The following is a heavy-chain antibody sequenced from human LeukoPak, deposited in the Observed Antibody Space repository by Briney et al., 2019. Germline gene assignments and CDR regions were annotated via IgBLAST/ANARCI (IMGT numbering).Heavy chain of an antibody. J-gene: IGHJ3*02. CDR3: ATTQQLVRGGAFDI. CDR2: IYHSGST. V-gene: IGHV4-39*07. D-gene: IGHD6-13*01. Sequence: SETLSLTCTVSGGSISSSSYYWGWIRQPPGKGLEWIGSIYHSGSTNYNPSLKSRVTISVDKSKNQFSLKLSSVTAADTAVYYCATTQQLVRGGAFDIWGQGTMVTVSS. CDR1: GGSISSSSYY.